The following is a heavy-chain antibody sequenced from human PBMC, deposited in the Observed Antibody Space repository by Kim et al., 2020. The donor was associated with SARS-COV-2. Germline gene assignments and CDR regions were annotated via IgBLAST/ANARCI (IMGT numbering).Heavy chain of an antibody. J-gene: IGHJ6*02. V-gene: IGHV3-11*01. D-gene: IGHD3-16*01. CDR2: ITTSGSST. Sequence: GGSLRLSCAASGFTFSDYFMTWVRQAPGKGLEWVSYITTSGSSTFYADSVKGRFTISRDDAKNSLYLQMNSLRADDTAVYYCARDGGPYWFWGQGTTVTVSS. CDR1: GFTFSDYF. CDR3: ARDGGPYWF.